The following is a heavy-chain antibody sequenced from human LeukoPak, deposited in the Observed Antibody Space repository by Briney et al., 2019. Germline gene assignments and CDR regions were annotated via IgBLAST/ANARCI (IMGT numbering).Heavy chain of an antibody. Sequence: GASVKLSFKASGYTFTSYYMHWGRQAPGQGLEWRGRINPNSGGKNYEQKLQGRVTMTRDTSISKAYMEVSRLRSDDTAVYYCARGPPYSSSLNWFDSWGEGSQVTVSS. V-gene: IGHV1-2*06. CDR2: INPNSGGK. CDR3: ARGPPYSSSLNWFDS. CDR1: GYTFTSYY. J-gene: IGHJ5*01. D-gene: IGHD6-13*01.